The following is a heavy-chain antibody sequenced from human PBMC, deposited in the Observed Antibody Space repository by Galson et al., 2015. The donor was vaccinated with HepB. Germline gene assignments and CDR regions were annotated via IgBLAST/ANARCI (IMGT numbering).Heavy chain of an antibody. CDR1: GFTFSPYT. J-gene: IGHJ4*02. D-gene: IGHD3-16*01. CDR2: ISSSSTYI. CDR3: ARDKEGGPDY. V-gene: IGHV3-21*01. Sequence: SLRLSCAASGFTFSPYTMNWVRQAPGKGLEWVSSISSSSTYIYYADSMKGRFTISRDNAKNSLYLQMNSLRAEDTAVYYCARDKEGGPDYWGQGILVTVSS.